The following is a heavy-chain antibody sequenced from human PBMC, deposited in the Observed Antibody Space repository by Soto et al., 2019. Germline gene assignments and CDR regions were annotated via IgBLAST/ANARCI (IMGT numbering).Heavy chain of an antibody. CDR1: GGSISSGGYY. J-gene: IGHJ5*02. Sequence: QVQLQESGPGLVKPSQTLSLTCTVSGGSISSGGYYWSWIRQHPGKGLEWIGYIYYSGSTYYNPSLHSRLTISVNSSKSQFSLKLSSVTAPDTAVYYCAGTSYDRSGTAADPWGQGTLVTVSS. V-gene: IGHV4-31*03. D-gene: IGHD3-22*01. CDR3: AGTSYDRSGTAADP. CDR2: IYYSGST.